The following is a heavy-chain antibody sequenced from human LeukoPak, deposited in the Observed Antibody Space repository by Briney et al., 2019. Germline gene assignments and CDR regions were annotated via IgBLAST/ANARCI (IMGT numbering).Heavy chain of an antibody. CDR3: VRRGSLYSSSWYFDS. J-gene: IGHJ4*02. CDR2: IYPGDSDT. D-gene: IGHD6-13*01. V-gene: IGHV5-51*01. CDR1: GYSFTDYW. Sequence: GESLKISCQGSGYSFTDYWIGWVRQMPGKGLEWMGIIYPGDSDTRYSPSFQGQVTISVDKSINTAYLEWSSLKASDTTIYSCVRRGSLYSSSWYFDSWGQGTLVTVSS.